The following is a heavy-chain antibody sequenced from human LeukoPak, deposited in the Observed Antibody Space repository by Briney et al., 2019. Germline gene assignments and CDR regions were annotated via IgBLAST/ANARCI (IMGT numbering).Heavy chain of an antibody. CDR2: ISGSSSYI. D-gene: IGHD3-3*01. CDR3: ARGGRPASRYDFWSGYYRSHYYFDY. V-gene: IGHV3-21*04. CDR1: GFTFSTYN. J-gene: IGHJ4*02. Sequence: GGSLRLSCAASGFTFSTYNMNWVRQAPGKGLEWVSSISGSSSYIYYADSVKGRFSISRDNAKNSLYLQMSSLRSEDTAVYYCARGGRPASRYDFWSGYYRSHYYFDYWGQGTLVTVSS.